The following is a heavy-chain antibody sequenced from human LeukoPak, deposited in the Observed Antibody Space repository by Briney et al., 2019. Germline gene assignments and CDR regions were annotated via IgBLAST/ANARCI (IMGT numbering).Heavy chain of an antibody. CDR1: GGSISSYY. CDR2: IYYSGST. J-gene: IGHJ4*02. CDR3: GAYGDASDY. D-gene: IGHD4-17*01. V-gene: IGHV4-59*01. Sequence: PSETLSLTCTVSGGSISSYYWSWIRQPPAKGLEWIGYIYYSGSTNYNPSLKSRVTISVDTSKNQFSLKLSSVTAADTAVYYCGAYGDASDYWGQGTLVTVSS.